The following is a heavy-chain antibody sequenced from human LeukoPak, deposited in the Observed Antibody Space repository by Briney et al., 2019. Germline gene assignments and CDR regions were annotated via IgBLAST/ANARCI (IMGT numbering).Heavy chain of an antibody. CDR3: AKSSPSGYYYFDY. CDR2: ISGSGGST. D-gene: IGHD3-22*01. CDR1: GFTFSSYA. V-gene: IGHV3-23*01. J-gene: IGHJ4*02. Sequence: GRSLRLSCAASGFTFSSYAMSWVRQAPGKGLEWVSAISGSGGSTYYADSVKGRFTISRDNSKNTLYLQMNSLRAEDTVVYYCAKSSPSGYYYFDYWGQGTLVTVSS.